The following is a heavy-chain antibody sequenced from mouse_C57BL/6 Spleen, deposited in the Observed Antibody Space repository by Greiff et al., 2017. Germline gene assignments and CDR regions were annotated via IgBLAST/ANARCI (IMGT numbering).Heavy chain of an antibody. Sequence: EVKLQESGGGLVQPGGSLSLSCAASGFTFTDYYMSWVRQPPGKALEWLGFIRNKANGYTTEYSASVKGRFTISRDNSQSILYLQMNALRAEDSATYYCARNWDYFDYWGQGTTLTVSS. D-gene: IGHD4-1*01. CDR3: ARNWDYFDY. CDR2: IRNKANGYTT. J-gene: IGHJ2*01. V-gene: IGHV7-3*01. CDR1: GFTFTDYY.